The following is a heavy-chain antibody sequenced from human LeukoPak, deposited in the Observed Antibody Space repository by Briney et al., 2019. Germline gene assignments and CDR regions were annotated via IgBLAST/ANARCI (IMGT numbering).Heavy chain of an antibody. V-gene: IGHV4-59*01. CDR2: IYYSGST. CDR3: ARAGSLHGGYFDY. J-gene: IGHJ4*02. D-gene: IGHD1-26*01. Sequence: SETLSLTCTVSGGSISSYYWSWIRQSPGKGLEWIGYIYYSGSTNYNPSLKSRVTISVDTSKNQFSLKLSSVTAADTAVYYCARAGSLHGGYFDYWGQGTLVTVSS. CDR1: GGSISSYY.